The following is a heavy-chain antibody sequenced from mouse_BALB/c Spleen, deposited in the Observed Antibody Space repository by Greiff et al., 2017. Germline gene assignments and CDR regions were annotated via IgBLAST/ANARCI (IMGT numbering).Heavy chain of an antibody. CDR3: ARRQGNYDAMDY. D-gene: IGHD2-1*01. V-gene: IGHV3-2*02. CDR1: GYSITSDYA. CDR2: ISYSGST. Sequence: EVQLQESGPGLVKPSQSLSLTCTVTGYSITSDYAWNWIRQFPGNKLEWMGYISYSGSTSYNPSLKSRISITRDTSKNQFFLQLNSVTTEDTATYYCARRQGNYDAMDYWGQGTSVTVSS. J-gene: IGHJ4*01.